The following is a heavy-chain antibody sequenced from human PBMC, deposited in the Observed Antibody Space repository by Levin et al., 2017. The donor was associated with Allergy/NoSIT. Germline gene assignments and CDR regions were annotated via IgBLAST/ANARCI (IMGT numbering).Heavy chain of an antibody. CDR1: GGSVNSGSFY. CDR2: IYYFGST. V-gene: IGHV4-61*01. J-gene: IGHJ5*02. Sequence: SQTLSLTCTVSGGSVNSGSFYWSWIRQPPGTGLEWIGYIYYFGSTNYNPSLKSRVTISVDTSKNQFSLKLSSVTAADTAVYYCARVLFPNWFDPWGQGTLVTVSS. CDR3: ARVLFPNWFDP. D-gene: IGHD2-21*01.